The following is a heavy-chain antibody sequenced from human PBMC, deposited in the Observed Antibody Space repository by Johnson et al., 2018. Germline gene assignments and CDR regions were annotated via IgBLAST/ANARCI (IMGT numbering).Heavy chain of an antibody. CDR1: GFTFNTYW. CDR3: ARGGANRHCSSTSCFPTV. V-gene: IGHV3-7*01. J-gene: IGHJ4*02. Sequence: EVQLLETGGGLVQPGGSLRLSCAASGFTFNTYWMTWVRQTPGKGLEWVANIKEDGSEAYYVDSVKGRFTIYRDSAKNSLYLQMNSRGAEDSAVYYCARGGANRHCSSTSCFPTVWGQVTLVIVSS. CDR2: IKEDGSEA. D-gene: IGHD2-2*01.